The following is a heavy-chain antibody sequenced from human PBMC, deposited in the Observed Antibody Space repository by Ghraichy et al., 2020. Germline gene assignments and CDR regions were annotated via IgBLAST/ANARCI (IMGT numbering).Heavy chain of an antibody. D-gene: IGHD3-3*01. J-gene: IGHJ4*02. Sequence: SVKVSCKASGGTFSSYAISWVRQAPGQGLEWMGRIIPILGIANYAQKFQGRVTITADKSTSTAYMELSSLRSEDTAVYYCARDPRDFWSGYYFPLRYWGQGTLVTVSS. CDR2: IIPILGIA. CDR1: GGTFSSYA. CDR3: ARDPRDFWSGYYFPLRY. V-gene: IGHV1-69*04.